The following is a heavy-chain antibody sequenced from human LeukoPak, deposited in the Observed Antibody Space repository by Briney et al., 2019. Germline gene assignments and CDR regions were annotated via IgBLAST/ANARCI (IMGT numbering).Heavy chain of an antibody. CDR2: ISYDGSNK. J-gene: IGHJ4*02. CDR3: VSPMIRGVTSYFDF. Sequence: GGSLRLSCAASGFTFSSYAVHWVRQAPGKGLEWVAVISYDGSNKYYADSVKGRFTISRDNSKNTLYLEMNSLRAEDTAVYYCVSPMIRGVTSYFDFWGQGTLVTVSS. D-gene: IGHD3-10*01. CDR1: GFTFSSYA. V-gene: IGHV3-30*04.